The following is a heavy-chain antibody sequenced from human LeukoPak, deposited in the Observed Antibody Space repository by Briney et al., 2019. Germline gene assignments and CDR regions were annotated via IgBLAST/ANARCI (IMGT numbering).Heavy chain of an antibody. J-gene: IGHJ6*02. V-gene: IGHV4-31*03. Sequence: SETLSLTCTVSGGSISGGTYYWSWIRQHPGMGLEWIGYIYYSGSAYYNPSLKSRVTISVDTSKSQSSLKLNSVTVADTAVYYCARAAPDYARSYYGMDVWGQGTAVTVSS. CDR3: ARAAPDYARSYYGMDV. CDR1: GGSISGGTYY. D-gene: IGHD4-17*01. CDR2: IYYSGSA.